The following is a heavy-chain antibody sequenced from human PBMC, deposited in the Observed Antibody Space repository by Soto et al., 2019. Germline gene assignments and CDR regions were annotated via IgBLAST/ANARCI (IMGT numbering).Heavy chain of an antibody. CDR1: GFTFSSYG. CDR3: AKMTTVTTSYYYGMDV. Sequence: QVQLVESGGGVVQPGRSLRLSCEASGFTFSSYGMHWVRQAPGKGLEWVAVISYDGSNKYYADSVKGRFTISRDNSKNTLYLQMNSLRAEDTAVYYCAKMTTVTTSYYYGMDVWGQGTTVTVSS. V-gene: IGHV3-30*18. CDR2: ISYDGSNK. D-gene: IGHD4-17*01. J-gene: IGHJ6*02.